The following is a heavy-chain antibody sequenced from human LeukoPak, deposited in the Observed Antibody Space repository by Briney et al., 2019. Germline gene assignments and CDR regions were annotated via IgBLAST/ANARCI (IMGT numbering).Heavy chain of an antibody. Sequence: ASVTVSCKASGYIFTSYGITWVRQAPGQGLEWMGWINTYNGNTNYAQKVQGRVTMTTDTSTRTAYMELRSLRSDDTAIYYCARDLVSGNGYTSSCYYWGQGTQVTLSS. J-gene: IGHJ4*02. CDR1: GYIFTSYG. CDR3: ARDLVSGNGYTSSCYY. V-gene: IGHV1-18*01. D-gene: IGHD6-13*01. CDR2: INTYNGNT.